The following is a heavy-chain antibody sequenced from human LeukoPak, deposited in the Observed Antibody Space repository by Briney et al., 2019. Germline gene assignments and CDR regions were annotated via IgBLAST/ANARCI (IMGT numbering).Heavy chain of an antibody. Sequence: PSQTLSLTCTVSGGSISSGGYYWSWIRQPPGKGLEWIGYIYYSGSTYYNPSLKSRVTISVDTSKNQFSLKLSSVTAADTAVYYCARDQGYNWNWFDPWGQGTLVTVSS. CDR3: ARDQGYNWNWFDP. CDR1: GGSISSGGYY. J-gene: IGHJ5*02. V-gene: IGHV4-30-4*08. CDR2: IYYSGST. D-gene: IGHD1-1*01.